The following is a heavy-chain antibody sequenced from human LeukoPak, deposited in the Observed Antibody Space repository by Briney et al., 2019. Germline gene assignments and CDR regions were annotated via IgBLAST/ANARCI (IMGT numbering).Heavy chain of an antibody. Sequence: GSLRLSCAASGFSFSNYWMSWVRQAPGKGLEWVSAISGSGGSTYYADSVKGRFTISRDNSKNTLYLQMNSLRAEDTAVYYCAKPRRATVLYFDYWGQGTLVTVSS. CDR1: GFSFSNYW. CDR3: AKPRRATVLYFDY. D-gene: IGHD4/OR15-4a*01. J-gene: IGHJ4*02. V-gene: IGHV3-23*01. CDR2: ISGSGGST.